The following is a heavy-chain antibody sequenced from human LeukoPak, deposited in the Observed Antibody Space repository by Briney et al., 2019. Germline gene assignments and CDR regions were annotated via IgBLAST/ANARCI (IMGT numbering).Heavy chain of an antibody. D-gene: IGHD6-19*01. CDR1: GFTFSSYE. J-gene: IGHJ4*02. CDR2: ISSSGSTI. V-gene: IGHV3-48*03. CDR3: ARVPYSSGWFPSNYFDY. Sequence: GGSLRLSCAASGFTFSSYEVNWVRQAPGKGLEWVSYISSSGSTIYYADSVKCRFTISRDNAKNSLYLQMNSLRAEDTAVYYCARVPYSSGWFPSNYFDYWGQGTLVTVSS.